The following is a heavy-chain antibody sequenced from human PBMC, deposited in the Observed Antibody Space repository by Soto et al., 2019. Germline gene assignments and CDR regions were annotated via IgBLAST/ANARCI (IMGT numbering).Heavy chain of an antibody. V-gene: IGHV3-21*01. CDR1: GFTFSGYS. CDR2: ISGPSIYI. Sequence: EVQLVESGGGLVKPGGSLRLSCVASGFTFSGYSINWVRQAPGKGLEWVSYISGPSIYIYYADSVKGRFTISRDNAKSAGYLQMNSLRDEDTAVYYCARGFRNGFNVWGQGTTVSGSS. D-gene: IGHD2-8*01. J-gene: IGHJ6*02. CDR3: ARGFRNGFNV.